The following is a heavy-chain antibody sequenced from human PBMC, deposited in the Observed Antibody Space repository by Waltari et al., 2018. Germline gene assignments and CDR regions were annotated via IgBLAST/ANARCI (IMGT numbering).Heavy chain of an antibody. CDR2: ITRKSDGATT. CDR3: TTLDAPWGG. CDR1: GFRFTPAW. V-gene: IGHV3-15*01. J-gene: IGHJ4*01. Sequence: EVQMVESGGGSMKPGDSLRLSCVASGFRFTPAWLTWVRQAPGKGLEWVGRITRKSDGATTDYAEPVKGRFTSSREDSQNMVFLQMNSLRTEDTAVYFCTTLDAPWGGWGHGTLVTVSS. D-gene: IGHD7-27*01.